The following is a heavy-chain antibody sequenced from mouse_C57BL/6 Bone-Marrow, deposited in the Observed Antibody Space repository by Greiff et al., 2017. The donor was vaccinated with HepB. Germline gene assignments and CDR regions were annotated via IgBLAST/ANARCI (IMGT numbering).Heavy chain of an antibody. CDR1: GYTFTSYW. CDR3: ARENYGSSPWYFDV. CDR2: IYPSDSET. J-gene: IGHJ1*03. V-gene: IGHV1-61*01. D-gene: IGHD1-1*01. Sequence: VQLQQPGAELVRPGSSVKLSCKASGYTFTSYWMDWVKQRPGQGLEWIGNIYPSDSETHYNQKFKDKATLTVDKSSSTAYMQLSSLTSEDSAVYYCARENYGSSPWYFDVWGTGTTVTVSS.